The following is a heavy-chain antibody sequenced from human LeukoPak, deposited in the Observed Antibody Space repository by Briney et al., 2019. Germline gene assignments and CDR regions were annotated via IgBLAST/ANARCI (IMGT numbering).Heavy chain of an antibody. D-gene: IGHD5-18*01. CDR3: AREGYSRSWFDP. J-gene: IGHJ5*02. Sequence: ASVKVSCKASGYTFTGYYMHWVRQAPGQGLEWMGWVNPNSGGTNYAQKFQGRVTMTRDTSISTAYMELSRLRSDDTAVYYCAREGYSRSWFDPWGQGTLVTVSS. V-gene: IGHV1-2*02. CDR1: GYTFTGYY. CDR2: VNPNSGGT.